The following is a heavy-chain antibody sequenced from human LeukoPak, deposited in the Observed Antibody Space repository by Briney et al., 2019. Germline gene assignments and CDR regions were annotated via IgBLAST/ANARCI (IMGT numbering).Heavy chain of an antibody. D-gene: IGHD4-17*01. Sequence: SETLSLTCTVSGDFLSSGDYYWGWLRQSRGRGRTWIGSIYYSGSILYNASFESRVTMCVYKSKNEFSRKLRYVSAADTAVYYCARLCQVTTCAKFEYWGQGILVTVSS. CDR2: IYYSGSI. V-gene: IGHV4-39*01. CDR1: GDFLSSGDYY. J-gene: IGHJ4*02. CDR3: ARLCQVTTCAKFEY.